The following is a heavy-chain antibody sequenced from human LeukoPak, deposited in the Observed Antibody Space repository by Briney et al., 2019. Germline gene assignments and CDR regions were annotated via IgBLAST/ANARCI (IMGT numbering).Heavy chain of an antibody. CDR1: GFTFSDYY. CDR3: IRDFRSADL. CDR2: ISSSGSTI. Sequence: GGSLRLSCAASGFTFSDYYMSWIRQAPGKGLEWVSYISSSGSTIYYADSVKGRFTISRDNAKNTVYLEMNSLSVEDMATYYCIRDFRSADLWGQGTLVTVTS. J-gene: IGHJ5*02. V-gene: IGHV3-11*01.